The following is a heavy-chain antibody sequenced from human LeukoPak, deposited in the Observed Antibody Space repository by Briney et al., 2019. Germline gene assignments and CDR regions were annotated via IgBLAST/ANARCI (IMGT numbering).Heavy chain of an antibody. D-gene: IGHD3-10*01. J-gene: IGHJ4*02. CDR2: IILHSGGT. CDR1: GYTFTGYY. CDR3: ARDRMVRGVILGGY. V-gene: IGHV1-2*06. Sequence: ASVXXSCKDSGYTFTGYYMHWVRQAPGQGVEWMGRIILHSGGTHYPQKFHARLTMTRDTSISTAYMELSRLRSDDTAVYYCARDRMVRGVILGGYWGQGTLVTVSS.